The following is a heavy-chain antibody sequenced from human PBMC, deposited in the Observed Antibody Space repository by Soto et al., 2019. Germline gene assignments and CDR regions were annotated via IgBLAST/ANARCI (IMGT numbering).Heavy chain of an antibody. Sequence: TSETLSLTCTVSGGSISSSSYYWGWIRQPPGKGLEWIGSIYYSGSTYYNPSLKSRVTISVDTSKNQFSLKLSSVTAADTAVYYCARHVHSSGWYSRYYYYGMDVWGQGTTVTVSS. CDR1: GGSISSSSYY. D-gene: IGHD6-19*01. CDR3: ARHVHSSGWYSRYYYYGMDV. J-gene: IGHJ6*02. CDR2: IYYSGST. V-gene: IGHV4-39*01.